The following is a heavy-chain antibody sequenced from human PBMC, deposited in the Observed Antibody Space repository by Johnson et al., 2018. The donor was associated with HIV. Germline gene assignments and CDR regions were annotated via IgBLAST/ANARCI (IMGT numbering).Heavy chain of an antibody. CDR2: IYSGGTT. D-gene: IGHD2-21*02. Sequence: VQLVESGGGLIQPGGSLRLSCAASGFTVSSNYMSWVRQAPGKGLEWVSVIYSGGTTYYADSVKGRFTISRDNSKNTLYLQMNSLRAEDTAVYYCARDKGDSDDAFDIWGQGIMVTVSS. J-gene: IGHJ3*02. V-gene: IGHV3-53*01. CDR1: GFTVSSNY. CDR3: ARDKGDSDDAFDI.